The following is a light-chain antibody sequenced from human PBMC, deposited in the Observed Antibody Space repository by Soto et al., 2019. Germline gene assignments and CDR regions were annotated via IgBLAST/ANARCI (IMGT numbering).Light chain of an antibody. CDR2: GAS. J-gene: IGKJ5*01. CDR1: QSVSSSY. V-gene: IGKV3-20*01. Sequence: EIVLTQSPGTLSLSPGERATLSCRASQSVSSSYLAWYQQKPGQAPRLLIFGASGRATGIPDRFSGSGSGTDVTLTIIRLEPEDFAVYYCQHYGSSPPITFGQGTRLEIK. CDR3: QHYGSSPPIT.